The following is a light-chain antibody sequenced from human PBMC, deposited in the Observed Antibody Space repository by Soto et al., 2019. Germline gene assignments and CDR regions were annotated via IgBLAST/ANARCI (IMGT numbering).Light chain of an antibody. CDR1: SSDVGKYDR. V-gene: IGLV2-18*02. CDR3: TSYTSSSPLYV. CDR2: EVT. Sequence: QSALTQPPSVSGSPGQSVTISCTGTSSDVGKYDRVSWYQQPPGTAPKLIIYEVTNRPSGVSNRFSGSKSGNTASLTISGLQAEDEADYYCTSYTSSSPLYVFGTGTKVTVL. J-gene: IGLJ1*01.